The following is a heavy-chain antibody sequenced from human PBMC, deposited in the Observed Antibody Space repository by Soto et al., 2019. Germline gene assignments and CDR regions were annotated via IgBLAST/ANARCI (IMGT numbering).Heavy chain of an antibody. CDR2: LYDLDGT. D-gene: IGHD1-1*01. CDR3: ATWHLQEHAYDI. V-gene: IGHV3-53*01. Sequence: DVQLVASGGGLIQPGESLRLSCEAFGFTVSGKKYVAWVRQAPGKGLEWVSALYDLDGTYYADSVKGRFTTSSDSSRTTVYLQMNSLRPDYTAVYSCATWHLQEHAYDIWGQGTMVTVSS. CDR1: GFTVSGKKY. J-gene: IGHJ3*02.